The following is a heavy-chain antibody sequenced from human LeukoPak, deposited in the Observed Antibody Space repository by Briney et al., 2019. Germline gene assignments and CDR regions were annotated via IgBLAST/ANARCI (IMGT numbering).Heavy chain of an antibody. J-gene: IGHJ4*02. CDR3: ARDQSGSWGSDY. V-gene: IGHV3-7*01. Sequence: PGGSLRLSCVASGFTFSSYWMNWVRQAPGKGLEWVANIKQDGSEKSYVDSVRGRFTISRDNAKNSLHLQMNSLRVEDTAVYYCARDQSGSWGSDYWGQGTLVTVSS. CDR1: GFTFSSYW. D-gene: IGHD7-27*01. CDR2: IKQDGSEK.